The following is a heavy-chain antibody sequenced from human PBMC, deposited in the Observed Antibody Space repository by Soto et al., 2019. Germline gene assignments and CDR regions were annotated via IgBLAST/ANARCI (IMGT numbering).Heavy chain of an antibody. V-gene: IGHV3-23*01. CDR1: GFTFSSYA. CDR2: ISGSGGST. D-gene: IGHD3-10*01. CDR3: AESPPPGFGELLFDY. J-gene: IGHJ4*02. Sequence: GESLKISCAASGFTFSSYAMSWVRQAPGRGLDWVSAISGSGGSTYYADSVKGRFTISRDNSKNTLYLQMNSLRAEDTAVYYCAESPPPGFGELLFDYWGQGTLVTVSS.